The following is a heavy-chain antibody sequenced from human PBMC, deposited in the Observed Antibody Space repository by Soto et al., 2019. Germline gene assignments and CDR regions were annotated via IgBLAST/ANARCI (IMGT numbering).Heavy chain of an antibody. Sequence: SETLSLTCTVSGGSISSSSYYWGWIRQPPGKGLEWIGSIYYSGSTYYNPSIKSRVTISVDTSKNQFSLKLSSVTAADTAVYYCARHVGDFWSGYLIDPWGQGTLVTVSS. D-gene: IGHD3-3*01. CDR3: ARHVGDFWSGYLIDP. CDR1: GGSISSSSYY. V-gene: IGHV4-39*01. J-gene: IGHJ5*02. CDR2: IYYSGST.